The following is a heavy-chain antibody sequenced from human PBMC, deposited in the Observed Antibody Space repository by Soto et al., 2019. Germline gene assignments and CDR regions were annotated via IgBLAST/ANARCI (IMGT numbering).Heavy chain of an antibody. J-gene: IGHJ4*01. CDR1: RFTVRNSA. V-gene: IGHV1-58*02. CDR3: VSEIYSGGNCCNFAH. CDR2: IIVASGET. D-gene: IGHD2-21*02. Sequence: SVKVSCKTCRFTVRNSAIQWVRQARRQGRDGIGWIIVASGETKCLQSLQERITISRDTSTNTAYMELSSLTSEDKAVYYCVSEIYSGGNCCNFAHWG.